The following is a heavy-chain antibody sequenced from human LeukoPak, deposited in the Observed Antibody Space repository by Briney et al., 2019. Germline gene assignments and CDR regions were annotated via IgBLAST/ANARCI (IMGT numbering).Heavy chain of an antibody. D-gene: IGHD3-3*01. CDR3: ASEFWRGDFDY. Sequence: PGGSLRLTCAASGFTFSSYDMNWVRQTPERGLEWIAFISSGGDVIKYADSVKDRFAISRDNAKKSLYLQMSSLRAEDTAFYYCASEFWRGDFDYLGQGKLVTVSS. V-gene: IGHV3-48*03. CDR2: ISSGGDVI. J-gene: IGHJ4*02. CDR1: GFTFSSYD.